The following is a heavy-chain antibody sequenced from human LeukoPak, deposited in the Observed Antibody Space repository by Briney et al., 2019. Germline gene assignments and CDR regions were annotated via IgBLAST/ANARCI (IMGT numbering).Heavy chain of an antibody. D-gene: IGHD3-3*01. CDR2: INHSGST. CDR1: GGSFSGYY. Sequence: SETLSLTCAVYGGSFSGYYWSWIRQPPGKGLEWIGEINHSGSTNYNPSLKSRVTISVDTSKNQFPLKLSSVTAADTAVYYCARASPLYYDFWSGYSFYFDYWGQGTLVTVSS. V-gene: IGHV4-34*01. CDR3: ARASPLYYDFWSGYSFYFDY. J-gene: IGHJ4*02.